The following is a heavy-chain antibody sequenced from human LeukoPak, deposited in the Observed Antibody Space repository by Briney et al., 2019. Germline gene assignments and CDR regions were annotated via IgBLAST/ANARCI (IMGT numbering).Heavy chain of an antibody. D-gene: IGHD6-19*01. J-gene: IGHJ6*03. CDR1: GFTFSSYW. CDR2: INTDESRT. CDR3: ARDSRIGVAGTRYYYYYMDV. Sequence: GGSLTLSCAASGFTFSSYWLHWVRQAQGPGQVLVSRINTDESRTSYADAVKGRFTISRDNAKNTLYLQMNSLRAEDTAVYYCARDSRIGVAGTRYYYYYMDVWGKGTTVTVSS. V-gene: IGHV3-74*01.